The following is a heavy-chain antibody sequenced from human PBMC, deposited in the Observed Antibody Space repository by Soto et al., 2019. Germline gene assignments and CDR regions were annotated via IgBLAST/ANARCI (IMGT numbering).Heavy chain of an antibody. D-gene: IGHD6-13*01. CDR3: ARRITAAGVYDY. CDR1: GYTFTSYA. CDR2: INAGNGNT. V-gene: IGHV1-3*01. J-gene: IGHJ4*02. Sequence: ASVKVSCKASGYTFTSYAMHWVRQAPGQRLEWMGWINAGNGNTKYSQKFQGRVTITRDTSASTAYMELSSLRAEDTAVYYCARRITAAGVYDYWGQGTLVIVSS.